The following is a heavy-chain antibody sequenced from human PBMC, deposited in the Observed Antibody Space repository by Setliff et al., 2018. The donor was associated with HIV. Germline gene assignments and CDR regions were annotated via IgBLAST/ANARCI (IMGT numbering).Heavy chain of an antibody. D-gene: IGHD3-22*01. J-gene: IGHJ6*02. V-gene: IGHV4-31*03. CDR3: ARDANYYESGGPPLHGMDV. Sequence: SETLSLTCTVSDDPINSFYWSWIRQHPGKGLEWIGYIFYSGTAYYNPSLKSRVTISVDRSRNQFSLKLSSVTAADTAVYYCARDANYYESGGPPLHGMDVWGQGTTVTVSS. CDR2: IFYSGTA. CDR1: DDPINSFY.